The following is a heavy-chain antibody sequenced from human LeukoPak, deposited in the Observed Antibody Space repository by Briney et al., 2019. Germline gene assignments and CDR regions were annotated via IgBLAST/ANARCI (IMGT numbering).Heavy chain of an antibody. CDR1: GFTFSRSS. V-gene: IGHV3-21*04. CDR2: ISSGSSYI. Sequence: GGSLRLSCAASGFTFSRSSMNWVRQAPGKGLEWVSSISSGSSYIYYADSVKGRFTISRDNSKNTLYLQMNSLRAEDTAVYYCAKPSYGSGSYYNAFDYWGQGTLVTVSS. D-gene: IGHD3-10*01. J-gene: IGHJ4*02. CDR3: AKPSYGSGSYYNAFDY.